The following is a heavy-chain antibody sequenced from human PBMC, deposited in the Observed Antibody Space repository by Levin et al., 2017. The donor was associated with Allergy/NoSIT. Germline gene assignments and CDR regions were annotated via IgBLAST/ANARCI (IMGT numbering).Heavy chain of an antibody. CDR1: GGSFSGYY. J-gene: IGHJ5*02. Sequence: SQTLSLTCAVYGGSFSGYYWSWIRQPPGKGLEWIGEINHSGSTNYNPSLKSRVTISVDTSKNQFSLKLSSVTAADTAVYYCARGRRLSSGWYAGPSNWFDPWGQGTLVTVSS. V-gene: IGHV4-34*01. CDR2: INHSGST. D-gene: IGHD6-19*01. CDR3: ARGRRLSSGWYAGPSNWFDP.